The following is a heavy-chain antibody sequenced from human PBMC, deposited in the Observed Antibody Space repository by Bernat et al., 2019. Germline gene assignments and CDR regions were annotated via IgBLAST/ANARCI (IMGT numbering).Heavy chain of an antibody. CDR2: ISSSSYI. J-gene: IGHJ6*02. Sequence: EVQLVESGGGLVKPGGSLRLSCAASGFTFSSYSMNWVRQAPGKGLEWVSSISSSSYIYYAGSVKGRFTISRDNAKNSLYLQMNSLRAEDTAVYYCARAGSITMVRGVIISYYYYGMDVWGQGTTVTVSS. CDR3: ARAGSITMVRGVIISYYYYGMDV. D-gene: IGHD3-10*01. V-gene: IGHV3-21*01. CDR1: GFTFSSYS.